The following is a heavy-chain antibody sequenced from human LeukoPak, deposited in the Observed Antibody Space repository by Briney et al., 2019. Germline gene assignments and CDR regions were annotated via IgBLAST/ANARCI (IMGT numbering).Heavy chain of an antibody. J-gene: IGHJ3*02. CDR2: VYASGAT. CDR1: GGSITNYY. D-gene: IGHD2/OR15-2a*01. Sequence: SETLSLTCTVSGGSITNYYWSWIREPPGEGLEWIGYVYASGATNSNPSLKSRVTISVDTSKNQFSLKLSSVTAADTAVYYCARHGKGVTYFYTFDIWGEGTVVAVSS. CDR3: ARHGKGVTYFYTFDI. V-gene: IGHV4-59*08.